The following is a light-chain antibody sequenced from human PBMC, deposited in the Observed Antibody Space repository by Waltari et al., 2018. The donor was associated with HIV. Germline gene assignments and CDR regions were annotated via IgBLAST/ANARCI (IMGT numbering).Light chain of an antibody. CDR3: AAWDDSRDGWV. J-gene: IGLJ3*02. CDR1: SYTSGGNT. CDR2: INS. V-gene: IGLV1-44*01. Sequence: QSVLPQPPPASGTPGQSVTISCSGSSYTSGGNTVNWYQQFPGTAPKLRIYINSQRPSGVPDRFSGSKSGTSASRAISGLQSEDEAVYYCAAWDDSRDGWVVGGGTNLTVL.